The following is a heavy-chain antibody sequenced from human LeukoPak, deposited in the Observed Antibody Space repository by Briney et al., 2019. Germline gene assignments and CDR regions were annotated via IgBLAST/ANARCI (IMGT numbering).Heavy chain of an antibody. V-gene: IGHV4-38-2*02. J-gene: IGHJ4*02. D-gene: IGHD3-16*01. CDR1: GYSISSGYY. CDR2: IYHSGST. Sequence: PSETLSLTCTVSGYSISSGYYWGWIRQPPGKGLEWIGSIYHSGSTYYNPSLKSRVTISVDTSKNQFSLKLSSVTAADTAVYYCAGYYDYVWGSYPPPFDYWGQGTLVTVSS. CDR3: AGYYDYVWGSYPPPFDY.